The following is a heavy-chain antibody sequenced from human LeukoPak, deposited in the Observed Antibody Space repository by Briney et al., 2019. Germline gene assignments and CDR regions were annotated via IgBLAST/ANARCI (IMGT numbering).Heavy chain of an antibody. V-gene: IGHV1-2*06. CDR3: ARDSSGDYYFDY. Sequence: ASVKVSCKASGYTFTGYYMHWVRQAPGQGLEWMGRINPNSGGTNYAQKFQGRVTMTRDTSISTAYMELSRLRSDDTAVYYCARDSSGDYYFDYWGQGTLVNVSS. J-gene: IGHJ4*02. CDR1: GYTFTGYY. D-gene: IGHD2-21*02. CDR2: INPNSGGT.